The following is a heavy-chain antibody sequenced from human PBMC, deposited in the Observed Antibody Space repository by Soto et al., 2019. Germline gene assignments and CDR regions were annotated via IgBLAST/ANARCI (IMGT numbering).Heavy chain of an antibody. D-gene: IGHD3-22*01. CDR1: GFTFSSYA. CDR2: ISGSGGST. V-gene: IGHV3-23*01. CDR3: ATDHYYDPIQH. Sequence: EVQLLESGGGLVQPGGSLRLSCAASGFTFSSYAMSWVRQAPGKGLEWVSAISGSGGSTYYADSVKGRFTISRDNSKNSLYLQMNSLRAEDTAVYYCATDHYYDPIQHWGQGTLLTVSS. J-gene: IGHJ1*01.